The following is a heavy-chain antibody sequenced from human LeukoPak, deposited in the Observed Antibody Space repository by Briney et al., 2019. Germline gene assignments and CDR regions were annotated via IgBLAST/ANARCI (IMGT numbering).Heavy chain of an antibody. Sequence: PSETLSLTCTVSGGSISSYYWSWIRQPPGKGLEWIGYIYYSGSTNYNPSLKSRVTISVDTSKNQFSLKLSSVTAADTAVYYCARVILGYKLLFDYWGQGTLVTVSS. CDR1: GGSISSYY. CDR2: IYYSGST. V-gene: IGHV4-59*01. D-gene: IGHD2-2*01. J-gene: IGHJ4*02. CDR3: ARVILGYKLLFDY.